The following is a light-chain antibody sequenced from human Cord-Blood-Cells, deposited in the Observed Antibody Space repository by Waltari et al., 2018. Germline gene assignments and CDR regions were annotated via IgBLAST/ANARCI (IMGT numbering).Light chain of an antibody. J-gene: IGLJ3*02. Sequence: QLVLTQSPSASASLGASVKLTCTLSSGHSSSAIAWHQQQPEKGPGYLMKLNSDGSHSKGGGSPERFSGPSSVAERYLTISGLQSEDEADYYCQTWGTGIHGVFGGGTKLTVL. CDR1: SGHSSSA. V-gene: IGLV4-69*01. CDR2: LNSDGSH. CDR3: QTWGTGIHGV.